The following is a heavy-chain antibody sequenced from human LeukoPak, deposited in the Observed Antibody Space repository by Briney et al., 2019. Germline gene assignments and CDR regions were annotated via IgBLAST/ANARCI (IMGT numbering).Heavy chain of an antibody. J-gene: IGHJ6*03. CDR1: GFTFSSYE. D-gene: IGHD3-3*01. Sequence: SGGSLRLSCAASGFTFSSYEMNWVRQAPGKGLEWVSYISSSGSTIYYADSVKGRFTISRDNAKNSLYLQMNSLRAEDTAVYYCARAYHDFWSGCYYYYMDVWGKGTTVTVSS. CDR3: ARAYHDFWSGCYYYYMDV. CDR2: ISSSGSTI. V-gene: IGHV3-48*03.